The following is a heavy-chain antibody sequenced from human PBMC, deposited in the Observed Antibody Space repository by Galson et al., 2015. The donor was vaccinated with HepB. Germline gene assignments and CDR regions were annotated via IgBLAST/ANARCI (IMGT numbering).Heavy chain of an antibody. J-gene: IGHJ6*02. CDR1: VFNISYNY. CDR2: IYKNGTT. D-gene: IGHD4-17*01. CDR3: ARDQGDDYVNYYYYYGMDV. Sequence: SLRLSCAVSVFNISYNYISGVRTAPGKGLEWVWVIYKNGTTNYGAPVKRRCTISRDTSKNTLYLQMNNLRGEDTAVYYCARDQGDDYVNYYYYYGMDVWGQGTTVTVSS. V-gene: IGHV3-66*03.